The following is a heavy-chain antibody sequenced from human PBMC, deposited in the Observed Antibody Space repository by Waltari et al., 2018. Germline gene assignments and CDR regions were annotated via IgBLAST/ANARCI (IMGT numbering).Heavy chain of an antibody. V-gene: IGHV1-69*01. Sequence: HVQLVQSGAEVKNPVSSVKVSCRSSGAPFSIYAISCVRRAPGQGLEWMGGIITIFGTANYEQKFQGRVTMTADESTSTAYMELSSMRSEDKAVYYCARAANMRVDDAPGYWGQGTLVTVSS. CDR3: ARAANMRVDDAPGY. J-gene: IGHJ4*02. CDR2: IITIFGTA. CDR1: GAPFSIYA. D-gene: IGHD3-22*01.